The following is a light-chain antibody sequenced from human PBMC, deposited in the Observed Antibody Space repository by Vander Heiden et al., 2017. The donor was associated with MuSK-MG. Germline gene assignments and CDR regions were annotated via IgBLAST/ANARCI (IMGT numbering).Light chain of an antibody. CDR3: QQSHSTPLT. Sequence: DTQMTQSPSSLSASVGDRVTITCRASQMIGTNLNWYQQKPGEAPKLLIRAQSTLQTGVPSRFSGSGSGTDFTLTISSLQPEDSANYHCQQSHSTPLTFGGGTKVEIK. V-gene: IGKV1-39*01. CDR2: AQS. J-gene: IGKJ4*01. CDR1: QMIGTN.